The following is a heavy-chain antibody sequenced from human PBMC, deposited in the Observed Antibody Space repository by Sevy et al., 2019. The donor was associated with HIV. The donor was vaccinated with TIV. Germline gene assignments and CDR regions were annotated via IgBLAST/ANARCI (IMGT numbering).Heavy chain of an antibody. CDR2: INHSGST. Sequence: SETLSLTCAVYGGSFSGYYWSWIRQPPGKGLEWIGEINHSGSTNYNPSLKSRVTISVDTSKNQFSLKLGSVTAADTAVYYCASGRQKQWLVRWGQGTLVTVSS. J-gene: IGHJ4*02. V-gene: IGHV4-34*01. D-gene: IGHD6-19*01. CDR3: ASGRQKQWLVR. CDR1: GGSFSGYY.